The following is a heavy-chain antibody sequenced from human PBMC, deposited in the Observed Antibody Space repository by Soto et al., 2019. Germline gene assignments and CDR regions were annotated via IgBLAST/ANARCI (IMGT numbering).Heavy chain of an antibody. V-gene: IGHV3-33*01. Sequence: QVQLVESGGGVVQPGRSLRLSCAASGFTFSSYGMHCVRQAPGKGLEWVAVIWYDGSNKYYADSVKGRFTISRDNSKNTLYLQMNSLRAEDTAVYYCARDADLGWFDPWGQGTLVTVSS. D-gene: IGHD7-27*01. CDR2: IWYDGSNK. CDR3: ARDADLGWFDP. CDR1: GFTFSSYG. J-gene: IGHJ5*02.